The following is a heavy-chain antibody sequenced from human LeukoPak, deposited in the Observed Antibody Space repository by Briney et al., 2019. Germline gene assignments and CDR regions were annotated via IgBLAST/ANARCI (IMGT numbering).Heavy chain of an antibody. CDR1: GFTFSSYA. V-gene: IGHV3-64*01. Sequence: PGGSLRLSCAASGFTFSSYAMHWVRQAPGKGLEYVSAISSNGGSTYYANSVKGRFTISRDNSKNTLYLQMGSLRAEDMAVYYCARVRLSGSYFFDYWGRGTLVTVSS. CDR3: ARVRLSGSYFFDY. CDR2: ISSNGGST. D-gene: IGHD1-26*01. J-gene: IGHJ4*02.